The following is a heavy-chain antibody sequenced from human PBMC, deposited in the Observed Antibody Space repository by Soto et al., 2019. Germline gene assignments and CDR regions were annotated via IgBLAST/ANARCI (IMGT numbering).Heavy chain of an antibody. CDR3: ARDKGVGPY. CDR2: ISYDGSNK. D-gene: IGHD1-26*01. V-gene: IGHV3-30-3*01. Sequence: QVQLVESGGGVVQPGRSLRLSCAASGFTFSSYAMHWVCQAPGKGLEWVAVISYDGSNKYYADSVKGRFTISRDNSKNTLYLQMNSLRAEDTAVYYCARDKGVGPYWGQGTLVTVSS. J-gene: IGHJ4*02. CDR1: GFTFSSYA.